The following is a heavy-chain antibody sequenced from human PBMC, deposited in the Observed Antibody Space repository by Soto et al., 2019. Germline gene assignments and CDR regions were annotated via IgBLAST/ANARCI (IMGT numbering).Heavy chain of an antibody. CDR2: IYYSGST. D-gene: IGHD5-18*01. CDR3: ASSYGYTYGSY. Sequence: SETLSLTCTVSGGSISSYYWSWIRQPPGKGLEWIGYIYYSGSTNYNPSLKSRVTISVDTSKNQFSLKLSSVTAEDTAVYYCASSYGYTYGSYWGQGTLVTVSS. V-gene: IGHV4-59*12. J-gene: IGHJ4*02. CDR1: GGSISSYY.